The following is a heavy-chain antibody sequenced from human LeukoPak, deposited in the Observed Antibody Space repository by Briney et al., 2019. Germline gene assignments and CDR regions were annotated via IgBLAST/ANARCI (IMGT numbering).Heavy chain of an antibody. CDR2: INWNGGGT. V-gene: IGHV3-20*04. CDR3: ARWELSGRVMERLSWIDH. D-gene: IGHD3-16*02. Sequence: AGSLRLSCAASGFTFDDFGRTWVRQAPGKGLEWFSGINWNGGGTGYADSVKGRFTISRDNAKKILYLQMNSLRVEDTAVYYCARWELSGRVMERLSWIDHWGQGALVTVSS. CDR1: GFTFDDFG. J-gene: IGHJ4*02.